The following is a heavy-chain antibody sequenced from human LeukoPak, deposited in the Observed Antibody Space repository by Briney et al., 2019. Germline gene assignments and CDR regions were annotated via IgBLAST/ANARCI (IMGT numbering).Heavy chain of an antibody. Sequence: GGSLRLSCAASGFTFSSYWMSWVRQAPGNGLEWVANIKQDGSEKYYVDSVKGRFTISRDNAKNSLYLQMNSLRAEDTAVYYCARDGGVGILTGYPYYFDYWGQGTLVTVSS. CDR1: GFTFSSYW. D-gene: IGHD3-9*01. CDR3: ARDGGVGILTGYPYYFDY. J-gene: IGHJ4*02. V-gene: IGHV3-7*01. CDR2: IKQDGSEK.